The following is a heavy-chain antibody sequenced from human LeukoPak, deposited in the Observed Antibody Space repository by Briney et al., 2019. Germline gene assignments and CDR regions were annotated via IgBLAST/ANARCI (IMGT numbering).Heavy chain of an antibody. J-gene: IGHJ4*02. D-gene: IGHD3-3*01. CDR3: ARGSWSSNFDY. V-gene: IGHV4-38-2*02. CDR2: MYHTGST. Sequence: SETLSLTCTVSGYSISSDYYWGWIRQPPGKGLEWIGSMYHTGSTYFNPSLMSRVTISVDTSKNHFSLKLSSVTAADTAVYYCARGSWSSNFDYWGQGTLVTVSS. CDR1: GYSISSDYY.